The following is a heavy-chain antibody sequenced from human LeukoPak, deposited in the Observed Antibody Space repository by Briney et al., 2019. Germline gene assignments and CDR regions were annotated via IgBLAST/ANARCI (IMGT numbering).Heavy chain of an antibody. Sequence: ASVKVSCKASGYTFTGYYMNWVRQAPGQGLEWMGWINPNSGGTSYAQKFQGRVTMTRDTSISTAYMELSRLTSDDTAVYYCARATGDRRILGFWGRGTLVTVSS. J-gene: IGHJ2*01. CDR2: INPNSGGT. CDR3: ARATGDRRILGF. D-gene: IGHD3-10*01. CDR1: GYTFTGYY. V-gene: IGHV1-2*02.